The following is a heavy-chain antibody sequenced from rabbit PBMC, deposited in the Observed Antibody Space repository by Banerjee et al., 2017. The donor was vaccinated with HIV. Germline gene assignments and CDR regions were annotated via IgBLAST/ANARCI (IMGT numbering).Heavy chain of an antibody. D-gene: IGHD2-1*01. J-gene: IGHJ4*01. CDR3: ARAAGYGEFNL. CDR1: GFSFSSSGY. CDR2: IYPVAGAT. V-gene: IGHV1S40*01. Sequence: QSLEESGGDLVKPGASLTLTCKASGFSFSSSGYMCWVRQAPGKGLEWIGCIYPVAGATDYANWVNGRFTISLDNAQNTVFLQETSLTAADTATYFCARAAGYGEFNLWGPGTLVTVS.